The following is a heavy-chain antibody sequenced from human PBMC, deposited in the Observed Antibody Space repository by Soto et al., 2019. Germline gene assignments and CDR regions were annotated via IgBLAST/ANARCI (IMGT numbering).Heavy chain of an antibody. V-gene: IGHV1-18*01. CDR3: XXXGTXIDY. J-gene: IGHJ4*02. CDR2: ISAYNGNT. Sequence: QVQLVQSGAEVKKPGASVKVSCKASGYTFTNFGISWVRQAPGQVLEWMGWISAYNGNTNYAQKFQGRVTMTTTTXXXXXXXXXXXXXXXXXXXXXXXXXGTXIDYWGQGTLVTVSS. CDR1: GYTFTNFG.